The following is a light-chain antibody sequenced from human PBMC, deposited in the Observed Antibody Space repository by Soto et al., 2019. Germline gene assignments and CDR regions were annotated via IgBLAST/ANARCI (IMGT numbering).Light chain of an antibody. V-gene: IGLV2-14*01. J-gene: IGLJ1*01. CDR3: LSKTSTISYV. CDR1: TSDVGGYNY. Sequence: QSVLTQPASVSWSPGQSLAISCTGTTSDVGGYNYVSWYQQHPGKVPKLLIHEVSNRPSGVSNRFSGSKSGNTASLTISGLQAEDEADYYCLSKTSTISYVFGTGTKVTVL. CDR2: EVS.